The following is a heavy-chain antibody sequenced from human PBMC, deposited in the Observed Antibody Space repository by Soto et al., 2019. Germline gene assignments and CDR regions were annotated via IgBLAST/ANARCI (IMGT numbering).Heavy chain of an antibody. CDR3: ARGRYGDY. Sequence: QVHLVQSGAEVKKPGASVKVSCKASGYTFTSYGITWVRQAPGQGIEWLGWISAHNGNTDYAQKLQGRVIVTRDTSTSTAYMELRSLRSDAAAVYYCARGRYGDYWGQGALVTVSS. J-gene: IGHJ4*02. D-gene: IGHD1-1*01. V-gene: IGHV1-18*01. CDR1: GYTFTSYG. CDR2: ISAHNGNT.